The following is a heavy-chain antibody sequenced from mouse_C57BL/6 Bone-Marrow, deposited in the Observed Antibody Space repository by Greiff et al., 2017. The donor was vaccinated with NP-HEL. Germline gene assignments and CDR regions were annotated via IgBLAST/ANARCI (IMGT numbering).Heavy chain of an antibody. Sequence: EVKLMESGGGLVKPGGSLKLSCAASGFTFSDYGMHWVRQAPEKGLEWVAYISSGRSTIYYADTVKGRFTISRDNAKNTLFLQMTSLRSEDTAMYYCARGYFDYWGQGTTLTVSS. J-gene: IGHJ2*01. CDR3: ARGYFDY. CDR1: GFTFSDYG. CDR2: ISSGRSTI. V-gene: IGHV5-17*01.